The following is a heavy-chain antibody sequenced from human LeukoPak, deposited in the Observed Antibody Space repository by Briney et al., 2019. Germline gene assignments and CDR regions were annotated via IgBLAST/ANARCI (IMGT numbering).Heavy chain of an antibody. Sequence: GGSLRLSCAASGFTFSSYAMSWVRQAPGKGLEWVSAVSDSGGTTYYADSVKGRFTISRDNSKNTLYLQMNSLRAEDTAVYYCAKMGVDYYGSGSYFVAFDYWGQGTLVTVSS. V-gene: IGHV3-23*01. D-gene: IGHD3-10*01. J-gene: IGHJ4*02. CDR3: AKMGVDYYGSGSYFVAFDY. CDR1: GFTFSSYA. CDR2: VSDSGGTT.